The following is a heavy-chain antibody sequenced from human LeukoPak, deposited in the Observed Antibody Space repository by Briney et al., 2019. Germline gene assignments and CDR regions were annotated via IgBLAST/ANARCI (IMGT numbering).Heavy chain of an antibody. J-gene: IGHJ6*02. CDR2: IIPILGIA. Sequence: PPASVKVSCKASGGTFSSYAISWVRQAPGQGLEWMGGIIPILGIANYAQKFQGRVTITADKSTSTAYMELSSLRSEDTAVYYCAREVLLWFGELHPYYYYGMDVWGQGTTVTVSS. CDR3: AREVLLWFGELHPYYYYGMDV. V-gene: IGHV1-69*10. D-gene: IGHD3-10*01. CDR1: GGTFSSYA.